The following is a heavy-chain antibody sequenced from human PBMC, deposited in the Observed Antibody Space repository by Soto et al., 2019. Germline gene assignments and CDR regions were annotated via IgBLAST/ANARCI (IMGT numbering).Heavy chain of an antibody. Sequence: PGGSLRLSCAASGFTFSYYYMSWIRQSPGKGLEWASYISSSGSTIYYADSVKGRFTISRDNAKNSLYLQMNSLRAEDTAVYYCARAPSGSGYIKGLDYWGQGTLVTVSS. CDR2: ISSSGSTI. D-gene: IGHD3-22*01. CDR3: ARAPSGSGYIKGLDY. CDR1: GFTFSYYY. V-gene: IGHV3-11*01. J-gene: IGHJ4*02.